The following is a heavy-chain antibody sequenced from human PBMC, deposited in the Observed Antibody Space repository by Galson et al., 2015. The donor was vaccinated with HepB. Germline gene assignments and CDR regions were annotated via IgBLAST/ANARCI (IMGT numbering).Heavy chain of an antibody. CDR2: INTNTGNP. CDR3: ARDPRGQQWLVVGDAFDI. CDR1: GYTFTSYA. V-gene: IGHV7-4-1*02. J-gene: IGHJ3*02. Sequence: SVKVSCKASGYTFTSYAMNWVRQAPGQGLEWMGWINTNTGNPTYAQGFTGRFVFSLDTSVSTAYLQISSLKAEDTAVYYCARDPRGQQWLVVGDAFDIWGQGTMVTVSS. D-gene: IGHD6-19*01.